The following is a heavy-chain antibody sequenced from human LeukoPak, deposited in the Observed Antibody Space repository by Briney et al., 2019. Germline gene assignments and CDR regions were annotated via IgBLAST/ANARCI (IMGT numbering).Heavy chain of an antibody. CDR1: GGSISSYY. D-gene: IGHD3-3*01. CDR3: ARDGWYDFWSGPDYYYGMDV. CDR2: IYYSGST. V-gene: IGHV4-59*01. J-gene: IGHJ6*02. Sequence: SETLSLTCTVSGGSISSYYWSWIRQPPGKGLEWIGYIYYSGSTNYNPSLKSRVTISVDTSKNQFSLRLSSVTAADTAVYYCARDGWYDFWSGPDYYYGMDVWGQGTTVTVSS.